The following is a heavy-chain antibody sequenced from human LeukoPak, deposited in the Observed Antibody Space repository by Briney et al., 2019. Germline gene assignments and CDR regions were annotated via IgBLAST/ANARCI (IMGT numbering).Heavy chain of an antibody. CDR1: GYTFTSYY. D-gene: IGHD6-13*01. V-gene: IGHV1-46*01. Sequence: ASVTVSCKASGYTFTSYYMHWVRQAPGQGLEWMGLINPSGGSTSYAQKFQGRVTMTRDTSTSTVYMELSSLRSEDTAVYYCARESGRDSSSWYIAVDRYGMDVWGQGTTVTVSS. CDR3: ARESGRDSSSWYIAVDRYGMDV. J-gene: IGHJ6*02. CDR2: INPSGGST.